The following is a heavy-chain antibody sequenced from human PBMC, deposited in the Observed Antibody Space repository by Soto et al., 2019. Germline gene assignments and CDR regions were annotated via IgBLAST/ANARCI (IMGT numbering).Heavy chain of an antibody. V-gene: IGHV4-34*01. J-gene: IGHJ6*02. CDR2: INHSGST. Sequence: PSETLSLTCAVYGGSFSCYYWSWIRHPRGNGLELIGEINHSGSTNYNPSLKSRVTISVDTSKNQFSLKLSSVSAADTAVYYCATGRGVRGVIITTYYYYGLDVWGQGTTVTVSS. CDR1: GGSFSCYY. D-gene: IGHD3-10*01. CDR3: ATGRGVRGVIITTYYYYGLDV.